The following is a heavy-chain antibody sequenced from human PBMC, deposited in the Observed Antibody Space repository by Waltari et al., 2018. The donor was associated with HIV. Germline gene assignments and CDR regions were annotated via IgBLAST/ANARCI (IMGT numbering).Heavy chain of an antibody. Sequence: QVQLQESGPGLVKPSQTLSLTCTVSGGSISSGRYYWSWIRQPAGKGLEWIGRIYTSGSTNYNPSLKSRVTISVDTSKNQFSLKLSSVTAADTAVYYCAVLRSYYGMDVWGQGTTVTVSS. CDR3: AVLRSYYGMDV. V-gene: IGHV4-61*02. CDR1: GGSISSGRYY. J-gene: IGHJ6*02. CDR2: IYTSGST.